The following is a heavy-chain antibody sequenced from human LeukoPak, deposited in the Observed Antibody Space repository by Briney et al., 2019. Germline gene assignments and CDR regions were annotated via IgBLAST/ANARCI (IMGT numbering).Heavy chain of an antibody. D-gene: IGHD6-19*01. CDR2: INHSGST. CDR1: GGSFSGYY. V-gene: IGHV4-34*01. Sequence: SETLSLTCAVYGGSFSGYYWSWIRQPPGKGLEWIGEINHSGSTNYNPSLKSRATISVDTSKNQFSLKLSSVTAADTAVYYCARSYSSDWYFDYWGQGTLVTVSS. J-gene: IGHJ4*02. CDR3: ARSYSSDWYFDY.